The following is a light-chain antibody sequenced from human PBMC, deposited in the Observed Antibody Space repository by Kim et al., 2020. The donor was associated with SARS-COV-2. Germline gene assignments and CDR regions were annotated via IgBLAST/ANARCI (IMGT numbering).Light chain of an antibody. V-gene: IGLV1-44*01. CDR2: NNN. Sequence: PGKRVTISCSGSSSNIGSNTVNWYQQLPGTAPKLLIYNNNQRPSGVPDRFSGSKSGTSASLAISRLQPEDEADYYCAAWDDSLTGLFGGGTQLTVL. CDR3: AAWDDSLTGL. CDR1: SSNIGSNT. J-gene: IGLJ3*02.